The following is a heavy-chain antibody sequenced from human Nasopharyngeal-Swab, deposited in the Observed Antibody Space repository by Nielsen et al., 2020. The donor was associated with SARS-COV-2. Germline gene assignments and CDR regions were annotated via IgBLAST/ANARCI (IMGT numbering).Heavy chain of an antibody. Sequence: GESLKISCAASGFRFSSYGMHWVRQAPDKGLEWVAVISYDGSNKYYADSVKGRFTISRDNSKNTLYLQMNSLRAEDTAVYYCAKEGRFGEFYFDYWGQGTLVTVSS. J-gene: IGHJ4*02. CDR3: AKEGRFGEFYFDY. V-gene: IGHV3-30*18. CDR1: GFRFSSYG. D-gene: IGHD3-10*01. CDR2: ISYDGSNK.